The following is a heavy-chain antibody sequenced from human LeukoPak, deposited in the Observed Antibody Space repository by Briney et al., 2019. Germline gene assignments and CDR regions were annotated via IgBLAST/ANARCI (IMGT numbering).Heavy chain of an antibody. J-gene: IGHJ4*02. CDR2: ISYDGSNK. CDR1: GFTFSTYA. V-gene: IGHV3-30*04. CDR3: ANLLRWEPY. Sequence: AGGSLRLSCAASGFTFSTYAMHWVRQAPGKGLEWVAAISYDGSNKNYADSVRGRFTISRDNSKNTLFLQMNSLRAEDTAVYYCANLLRWEPYWGQGTLVTVSS. D-gene: IGHD4-23*01.